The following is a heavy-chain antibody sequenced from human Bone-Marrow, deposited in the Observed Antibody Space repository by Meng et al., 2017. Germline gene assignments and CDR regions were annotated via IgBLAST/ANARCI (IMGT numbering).Heavy chain of an antibody. CDR2: INHSGST. J-gene: IGHJ6*02. D-gene: IGHD6-19*01. CDR3: ARDRRIAVAGTTNYYYGMDV. Sequence: SETLSLTCAVYGGSFSGYYWSWIRQPPGKGLEWIGEINHSGSTNYNPSLKSRVTISVDTSKNQFSLKLSSVTAADTAVYYCARDRRIAVAGTTNYYYGMDVWGQGTTVTVSS. V-gene: IGHV4-34*01. CDR1: GGSFSGYY.